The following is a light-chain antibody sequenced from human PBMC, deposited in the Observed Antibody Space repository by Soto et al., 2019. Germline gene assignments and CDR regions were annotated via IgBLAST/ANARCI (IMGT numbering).Light chain of an antibody. CDR3: QQYGSSPWT. Sequence: EIVLTQSPGTLSLSPGERATLSCRASQSVSSNYLAWYQQKPGQTPRLLIYGASSRATGIPDRFSGSGSGPDFTLPISRLEPEDFAVFYCQQYGSSPWTVGQGTKVEIK. V-gene: IGKV3-20*01. CDR2: GAS. J-gene: IGKJ1*01. CDR1: QSVSSNY.